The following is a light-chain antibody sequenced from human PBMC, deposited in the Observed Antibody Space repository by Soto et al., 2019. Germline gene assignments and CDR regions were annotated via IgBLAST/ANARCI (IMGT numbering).Light chain of an antibody. CDR3: QQYNDWPPKRT. Sequence: EIVMTQSPATLSLSPGERATLSCRASQSVYSNLAWYPQKPGQAPRLLIYGASTRATGVPARFSGSGPGTQVTLTISSLQSEDFALYDCQQYNDWPPKRTFGQGTRVDFK. J-gene: IGKJ1*01. CDR2: GAS. CDR1: QSVYSN. V-gene: IGKV3-15*01.